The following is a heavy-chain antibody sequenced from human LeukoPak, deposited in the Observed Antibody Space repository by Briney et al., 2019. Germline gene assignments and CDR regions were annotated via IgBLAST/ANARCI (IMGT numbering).Heavy chain of an antibody. V-gene: IGHV3-64D*06. Sequence: GGSPRLSCSASGFTFSSYAMHWVRQAPGKGLEYGSAISSNGGSTYYADSVKGRFTISRDNSKNTLYLQMSSLRAEDTAVYYCVKDIAVATITTDYWGQGTLVTVSS. CDR1: GFTFSSYA. CDR3: VKDIAVATITTDY. J-gene: IGHJ4*02. CDR2: ISSNGGST. D-gene: IGHD5-12*01.